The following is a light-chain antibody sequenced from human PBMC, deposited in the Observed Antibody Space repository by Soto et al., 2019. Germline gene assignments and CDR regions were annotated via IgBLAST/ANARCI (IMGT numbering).Light chain of an antibody. V-gene: IGLV2-14*01. CDR2: EVT. CDR1: SSDVGGYNY. CDR3: SSYTRTKTLL. J-gene: IGLJ2*01. Sequence: QSALTQPASVSGSPGQSITISCTGTSSDVGGYNYVSWYQQHSGKAPKLTIYEVTNRPSGVSNRFSGSKSGNTASLTISGLQAEDEAEYYCSSYTRTKTLLFGGGTKLTVL.